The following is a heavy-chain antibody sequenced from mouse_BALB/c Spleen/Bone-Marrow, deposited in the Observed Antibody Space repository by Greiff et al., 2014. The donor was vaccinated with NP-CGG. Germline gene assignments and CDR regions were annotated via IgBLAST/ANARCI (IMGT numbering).Heavy chain of an antibody. J-gene: IGHJ4*01. D-gene: IGHD1-3*01. CDR1: GYTFTNHH. V-gene: IGHV1S45*01. Sequence: EVKLMESGAELVRPGASVKISCKAFGYTFTNHHINWVKQRPGQGLDWIGYINPYNDYTSYNQKFKGKATWTVDKSSSTAYMELSSLTSEDSAVYYCVLYTYYAMDYWGQGTSVTVSS. CDR3: VLYTYYAMDY. CDR2: INPYNDYT.